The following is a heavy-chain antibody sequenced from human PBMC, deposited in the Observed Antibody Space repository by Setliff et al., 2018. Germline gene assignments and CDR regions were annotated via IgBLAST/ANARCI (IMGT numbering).Heavy chain of an antibody. Sequence: ASVKVSCKASGYTFAGYHMHWVRQTPGQGLEWMGWINPISGGANYAQKFQGRVTMTRDTSISTGYMELNSLRSDDTAVYFCALSSLSICSGGNCPNVFDVWGQGTMVTVS. CDR2: INPISGGA. J-gene: IGHJ3*01. D-gene: IGHD2-15*01. CDR1: GYTFAGYH. CDR3: ALSSLSICSGGNCPNVFDV. V-gene: IGHV1-2*02.